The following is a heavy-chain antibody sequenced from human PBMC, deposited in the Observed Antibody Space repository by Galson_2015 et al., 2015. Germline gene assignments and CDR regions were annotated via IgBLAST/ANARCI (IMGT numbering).Heavy chain of an antibody. V-gene: IGHV3-30*18. CDR2: ISYDGSNK. CDR1: GFTFSSYG. CDR3: AKDPTRFPVAGTLDY. J-gene: IGHJ4*02. Sequence: SLRLSRAASGFTFSSYGMHWVRQVPGKGLEWVAVISYDGSNKYYADSVKGRFTISRDNSKNTLHLQMNSLRAEDTAVYYCAKDPTRFPVAGTLDYWGQGTLVTVPS. D-gene: IGHD6-19*01.